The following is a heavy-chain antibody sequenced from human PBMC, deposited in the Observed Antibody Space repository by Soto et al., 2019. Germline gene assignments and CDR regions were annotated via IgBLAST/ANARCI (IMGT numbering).Heavy chain of an antibody. CDR3: ARWSRDSSGYLFPFGDAFDI. Sequence: SVKVSCKASRGTFSSYAISWVRQAPGQGLEWMGGIIPIFGTANYAQKFQGRVTITADESTSTAYMELSSLRSEDTAVDYCARWSRDSSGYLFPFGDAFDIWGQGTMVTVSS. D-gene: IGHD3-22*01. J-gene: IGHJ3*02. CDR2: IIPIFGTA. V-gene: IGHV1-69*13. CDR1: RGTFSSYA.